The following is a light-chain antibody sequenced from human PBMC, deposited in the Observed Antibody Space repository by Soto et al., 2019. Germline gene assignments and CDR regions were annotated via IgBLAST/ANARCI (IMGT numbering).Light chain of an antibody. Sequence: EIVLTQSPGTLSLSPGERATLSCRASQSVSSSYLAWYQQKPGQAPRLLIYGASSRATGIPDRFSGSGSGTDFTLTISRLEPEDFAVYYCQQYGSSRITFGQETRLEIK. CDR2: GAS. J-gene: IGKJ5*01. CDR1: QSVSSSY. CDR3: QQYGSSRIT. V-gene: IGKV3-20*01.